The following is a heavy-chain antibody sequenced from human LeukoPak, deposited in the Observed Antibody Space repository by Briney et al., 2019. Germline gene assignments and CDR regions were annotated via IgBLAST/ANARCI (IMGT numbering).Heavy chain of an antibody. CDR2: ISSSSSYI. Sequence: GGSLRLSCAASGFTFSSYSMNWVRQALGKGLEWVSSISSSSSYIYYADSVKGRFTISRDNAKNSLYLQMNSLRAEDTAVYYCAREIVVVPAAMFDYWGQGTLVTVSS. J-gene: IGHJ4*02. CDR3: AREIVVVPAAMFDY. V-gene: IGHV3-21*01. CDR1: GFTFSSYS. D-gene: IGHD2-2*01.